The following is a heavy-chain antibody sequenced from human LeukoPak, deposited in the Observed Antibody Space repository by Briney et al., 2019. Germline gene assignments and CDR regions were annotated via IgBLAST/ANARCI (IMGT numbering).Heavy chain of an antibody. J-gene: IGHJ6*02. Sequence: PGRSLRLSCAASGFTFGSYAMHWVRQAPGKGLEWVAVISYDGSNKYYADSVKGRFTISRDNSKNTLYLQMNSLRAEDTAVYYCASGLRFPATRYYYYYGMDVWGQGTTVTVSS. CDR1: GFTFGSYA. V-gene: IGHV3-30-3*01. D-gene: IGHD5-12*01. CDR2: ISYDGSNK. CDR3: ASGLRFPATRYYYYYGMDV.